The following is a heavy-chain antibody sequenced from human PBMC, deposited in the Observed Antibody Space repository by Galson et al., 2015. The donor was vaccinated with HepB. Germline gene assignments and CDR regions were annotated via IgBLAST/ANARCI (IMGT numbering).Heavy chain of an antibody. CDR1: GGTFSSYA. D-gene: IGHD6-19*01. CDR3: ARVAVAGTQEVYWYFDL. CDR2: IIPIFGTA. J-gene: IGHJ2*01. Sequence: SVKVSCKASGGTFSSYAISWVRQAPGQGLEWMGGIIPIFGTANYAQKFQGRVTITADESTSTAYMELSSLRSEDTAVYYCARVAVAGTQEVYWYFDLWGRGTLVTVSS. V-gene: IGHV1-69*13.